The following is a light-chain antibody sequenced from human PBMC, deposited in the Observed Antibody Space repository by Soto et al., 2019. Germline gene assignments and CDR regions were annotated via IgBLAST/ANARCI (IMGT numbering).Light chain of an antibody. CDR3: QQSYSTPWT. J-gene: IGKJ1*01. CDR1: QSISSW. CDR2: KAS. V-gene: IGKV1-5*03. Sequence: DVQMTQSPSTMSASVGGRVHITSRASQSISSWLAWYQQKPGKAPKQLTYKASSLESGVPSRFSGSGSGTDFTLTISSLQPEDFATYYCQQSYSTPWTFGQGTKWIS.